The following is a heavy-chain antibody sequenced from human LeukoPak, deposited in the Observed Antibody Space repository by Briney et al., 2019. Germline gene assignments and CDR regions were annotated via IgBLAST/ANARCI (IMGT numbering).Heavy chain of an antibody. CDR1: RFTFSSYS. D-gene: IGHD3-22*01. V-gene: IGHV3-21*01. J-gene: IGHJ6*03. CDR3: ASSDSGYYDYYYYYYRDV. Sequence: PGGSLRLSCAASRFTFSSYSMNWVRQAPGKGLEWVSSISSCSSYIYYADSVKGRFTISRDNAKNSLYLQMNSLRAEDTAVYYCASSDSGYYDYYYYYYRDVWGKGTTVTVSS. CDR2: ISSCSSYI.